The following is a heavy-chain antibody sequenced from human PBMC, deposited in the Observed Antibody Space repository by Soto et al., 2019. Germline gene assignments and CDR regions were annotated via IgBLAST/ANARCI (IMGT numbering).Heavy chain of an antibody. D-gene: IGHD2-15*01. CDR1: GFTFSGYA. J-gene: IGHJ4*02. Sequence: EVQLLESGGGLVQPGGSLRLSCAASGFTFSGYAMSWVRQAPGKGLEWVSTISGGGGSSYHADSVKGRFTISRDNSKNTLYLRMNSLRAEDTAVYYCAKGGCSGGSCYPLDFWGQGTLVTVSS. V-gene: IGHV3-23*01. CDR2: ISGGGGSS. CDR3: AKGGCSGGSCYPLDF.